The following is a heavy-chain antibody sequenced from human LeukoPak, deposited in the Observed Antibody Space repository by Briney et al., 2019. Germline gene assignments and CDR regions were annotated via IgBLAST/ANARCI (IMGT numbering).Heavy chain of an antibody. CDR2: IYYSGST. CDR3: ARDALPGAVAGRDDAFDI. J-gene: IGHJ3*02. Sequence: PSETLSLTCTVSGGSISSYYWSWIRQPPGKGLEWIGYIYYSGSTNYNPSLKSRVTISVDTSKNQFSLKLSSVTAADTAVYYCARDALPGAVAGRDDAFDIWGQGTMVTVSS. CDR1: GGSISSYY. D-gene: IGHD6-19*01. V-gene: IGHV4-59*01.